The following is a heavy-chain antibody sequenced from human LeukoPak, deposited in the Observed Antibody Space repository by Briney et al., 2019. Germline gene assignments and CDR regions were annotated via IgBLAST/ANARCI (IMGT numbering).Heavy chain of an antibody. CDR3: AKGGYTTGFDP. V-gene: IGHV3-23*01. J-gene: IGHJ5*02. D-gene: IGHD2-15*01. CDR2: IRRSGGDT. CDR1: GFSFSSHS. Sequence: GGSLRLSCAASGFSFSSHSMSWVRQAPGKGLGWVSTIRRSGGDTYYADSVKGRFNISRDNSKNTLYVEMNSLRAEDTAVYYCAKGGYTTGFDPWGQGTLVTVSS.